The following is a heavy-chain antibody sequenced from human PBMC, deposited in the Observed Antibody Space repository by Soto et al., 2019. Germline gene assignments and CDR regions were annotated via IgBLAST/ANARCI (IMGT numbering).Heavy chain of an antibody. CDR2: ISYDGSNK. CDR3: AGEEPTSSSWGGYGMDV. Sequence: GGSLRLSCAASGFTFSSYAMHWVRQAPGKGLEWVAVISYDGSNKYYADSVKGRFTISRDNSKNTLYLQMNSLRAEDTAVYYCAGEEPTSSSWGGYGMDVWGQGTTVTVSS. V-gene: IGHV3-30-3*01. D-gene: IGHD6-13*01. J-gene: IGHJ6*02. CDR1: GFTFSSYA.